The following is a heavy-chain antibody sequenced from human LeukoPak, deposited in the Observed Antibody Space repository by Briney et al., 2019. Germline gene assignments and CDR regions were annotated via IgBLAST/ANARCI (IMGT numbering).Heavy chain of an antibody. J-gene: IGHJ3*02. CDR3: ATDVPKIELWLGAAFVI. CDR1: GYTLTELS. D-gene: IGHD3-22*01. Sequence: GASVKLSCKVSGYTLTELSMHWVRQAPGKGLEWMGGIDPEGSEIIYAQEFQGRVTMTKDTSTDTGYMELRSLRSEDTAVYYCATDVPKIELWLGAAFVIWGGGTMVSVPS. V-gene: IGHV1-24*01. CDR2: IDPEGSEI.